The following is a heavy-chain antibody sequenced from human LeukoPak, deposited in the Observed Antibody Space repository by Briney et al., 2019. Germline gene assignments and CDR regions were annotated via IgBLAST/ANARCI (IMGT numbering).Heavy chain of an antibody. D-gene: IGHD5-24*01. Sequence: ASVKVSCKASGYTFTNYYIHWVRQAPGQGLEWMGLINPGGDNTDYAQNFQGRVTMTRDTSTSTVYMGLSSLRSEDTAVYYCARSRDGYNDDFDIWGQGTMVTVSS. CDR1: GYTFTNYY. CDR3: ARSRDGYNDDFDI. J-gene: IGHJ3*02. V-gene: IGHV1-46*01. CDR2: INPGGDNT.